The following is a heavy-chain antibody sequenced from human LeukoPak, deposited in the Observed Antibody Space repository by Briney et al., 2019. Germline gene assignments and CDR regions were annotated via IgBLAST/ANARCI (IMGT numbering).Heavy chain of an antibody. Sequence: PSETLSLTCTVSGGSISSYYWSWIRQPAGKGLEWIGRIYTSGSTNYNPSLKSRVTMSVDTSKNQFSLKLSSVTAADTAVYYCAREEYYGSGSYPYYYYYMDVWGKGTTVTISS. CDR3: AREEYYGSGSYPYYYYYMDV. J-gene: IGHJ6*03. CDR2: IYTSGST. V-gene: IGHV4-4*07. D-gene: IGHD3-10*01. CDR1: GGSISSYY.